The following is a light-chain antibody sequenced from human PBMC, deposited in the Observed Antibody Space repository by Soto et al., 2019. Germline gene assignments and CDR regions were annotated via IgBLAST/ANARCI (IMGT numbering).Light chain of an antibody. V-gene: IGLV1-40*01. CDR1: SSNIGNNY. J-gene: IGLJ1*01. CDR2: VKH. Sequence: QSVLTQPPSVSAAPGQKVTISCSGSSSNIGNNYVSWYYQVPGTAPKLLVSVKHNRPSGVPGRLSASKSGTSASLAITGLQAEDEAHYYCQSYDSRLTAYVFGSGTKVTVL. CDR3: QSYDSRLTAYV.